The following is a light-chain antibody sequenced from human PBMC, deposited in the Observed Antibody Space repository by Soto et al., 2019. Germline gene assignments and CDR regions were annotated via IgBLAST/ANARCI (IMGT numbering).Light chain of an antibody. Sequence: EIVMTQSPATLSVSPGERATLSCRASQSVGSHLAWYQQRPGQAPRLLIYGASYRATGIPARFSGSGSGTDITLIISSLQSEDFAVYYCKQYDNWPPFTFGPGTKVDIK. CDR3: KQYDNWPPFT. CDR2: GAS. J-gene: IGKJ3*01. V-gene: IGKV3-15*01. CDR1: QSVGSH.